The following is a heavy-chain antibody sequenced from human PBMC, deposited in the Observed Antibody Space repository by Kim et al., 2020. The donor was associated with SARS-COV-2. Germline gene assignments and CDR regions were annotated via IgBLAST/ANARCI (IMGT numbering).Heavy chain of an antibody. CDR3: AKSIAFFWVVRGLSTFD. CDR1: GFTFNNYA. V-gene: IGHV3-30*18. CDR2: ISYDGSIK. J-gene: IGHJ3*01. D-gene: IGHD3-16*01. Sequence: GGSLRLSCGASGFTFNNYAMHWVRQAPGKGLEWVAVISYDGSIKYYAAAMKGHFTFCRDSSNTTLYQLMSRLSPDTTAYYYGAKSIAFFWVVRGLSTFD.